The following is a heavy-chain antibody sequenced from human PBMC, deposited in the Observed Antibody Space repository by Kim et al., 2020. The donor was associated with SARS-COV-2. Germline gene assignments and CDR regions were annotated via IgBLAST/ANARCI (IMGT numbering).Heavy chain of an antibody. CDR3: AKSGSGSYPSLYDY. D-gene: IGHD1-26*01. J-gene: IGHJ4*02. Sequence: GGSLRLSCAASGFTFSSYGMHWVRQAPGKGLEWVAVISYDGSNKYYADSVKGRFTISRDNSKNTLYLQMNSLRAEDTAVNYCAKSGSGSYPSLYDYWGQGTLVTVSS. CDR2: ISYDGSNK. V-gene: IGHV3-30*18. CDR1: GFTFSSYG.